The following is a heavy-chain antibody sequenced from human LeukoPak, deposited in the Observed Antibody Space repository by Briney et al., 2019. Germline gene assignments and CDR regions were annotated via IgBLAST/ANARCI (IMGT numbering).Heavy chain of an antibody. D-gene: IGHD3-22*01. CDR2: ISYDGSNK. Sequence: GGSLRLSCAASGFTFSSYAMHWVRQAPGKGLEWVAVISYDGSNKYYADSVKGRFTISRDNSKNTLYLQMNSLRAEDTAVYYCARGEKRGYYDSSGPFDYWGQGTLVTVSS. J-gene: IGHJ4*02. CDR3: ARGEKRGYYDSSGPFDY. CDR1: GFTFSSYA. V-gene: IGHV3-30-3*01.